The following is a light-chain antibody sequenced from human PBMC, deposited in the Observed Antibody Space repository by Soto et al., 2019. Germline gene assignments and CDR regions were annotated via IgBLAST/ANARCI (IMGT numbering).Light chain of an antibody. CDR1: QGIRND. J-gene: IGKJ1*01. CDR3: QQGYSYPWT. V-gene: IGKV1-6*01. Sequence: AIQMTQSPSSLSASVGDRVTITCRASQGIRNDLGWYQQKPGKAPKLLIYTASSLQSGVPSRFSGSGSGTDFTLTISSLQPDDFATYYCQQGYSYPWTFGQGTKVEIK. CDR2: TAS.